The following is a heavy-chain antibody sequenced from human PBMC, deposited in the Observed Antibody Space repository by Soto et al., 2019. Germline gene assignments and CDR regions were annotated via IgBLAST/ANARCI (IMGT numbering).Heavy chain of an antibody. CDR2: ISGSGGST. J-gene: IGHJ4*02. D-gene: IGHD6-13*01. Sequence: EVQLLESGGGLVQPGGSLRLSCAASGFTFSSYAMSWVRQAPGKGLEWVSAISGSGGSTYYADSVKGRFTISRDNSKNTLYLQMNSLRAEDTDVYYCAKDPGWSSWGFDYWGQGTLVTVSS. V-gene: IGHV3-23*01. CDR1: GFTFSSYA. CDR3: AKDPGWSSWGFDY.